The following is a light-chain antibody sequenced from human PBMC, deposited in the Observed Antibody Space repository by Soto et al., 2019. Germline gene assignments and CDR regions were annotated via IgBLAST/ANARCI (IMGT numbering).Light chain of an antibody. J-gene: IGLJ3*02. Sequence: QSALTQPASVSGSPGQSITISCTGTSSDVGGYNYVSWYQQHPGKAPKLTIYEVSNRPSGVSHRFSGSKSGNTASLSISGLQAEDEADYYCNSFTTSRTLVFGGGTKLTVL. CDR3: NSFTTSRTLV. CDR1: SSDVGGYNY. V-gene: IGLV2-14*01. CDR2: EVS.